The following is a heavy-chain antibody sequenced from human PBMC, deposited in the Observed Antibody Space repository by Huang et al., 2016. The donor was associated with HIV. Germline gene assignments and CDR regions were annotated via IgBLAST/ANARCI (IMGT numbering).Heavy chain of an antibody. Sequence: QVQLLQSGAEVKKPGSSVKVSCKASGGPFRRYSIAWVRQAPGKVLEWMASLMPFFESPNYAQKLQGRVRGTADESTSTVYMELRDLRPDDTAVYFCARGSLEYSVSSSLDYWGQGTHVTVSS. CDR1: GGPFRRYS. J-gene: IGHJ4*02. CDR2: LMPFFESP. V-gene: IGHV1-69*13. D-gene: IGHD4-4*01. CDR3: ARGSLEYSVSSSLDY.